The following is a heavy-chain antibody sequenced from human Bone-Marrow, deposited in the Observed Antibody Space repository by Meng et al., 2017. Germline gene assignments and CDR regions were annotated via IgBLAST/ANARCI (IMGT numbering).Heavy chain of an antibody. J-gene: IGHJ4*02. Sequence: GGSLRLSCAASGFTFSSYSMNWVRQASGKGLEWVGRIRSKANSYATAYAASVKGRFTISRDDSKNTAYLQMNSLKTEDTAVYYCTRPHQESYDILTGYFVYWGQGKLVTVSS. CDR1: GFTFSSYS. CDR3: TRPHQESYDILTGYFVY. V-gene: IGHV3-73*01. CDR2: IRSKANSYAT. D-gene: IGHD3-9*01.